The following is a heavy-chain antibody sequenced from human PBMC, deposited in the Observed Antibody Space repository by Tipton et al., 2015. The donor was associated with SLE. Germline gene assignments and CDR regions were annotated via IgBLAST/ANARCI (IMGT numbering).Heavy chain of an antibody. Sequence: TLSLTCTVSGGSISGYYWSWIRQPAGKGLEWIGHIYTSGSTNYNPSPTSRVTISVDTSKNQFSLKLNSATAADTAVYYCAREGYSAYSSTWHGYFGMDVWGQGTTVTVPS. CDR2: IYTSGST. CDR3: AREGYSAYSSTWHGYFGMDV. D-gene: IGHD6-13*01. V-gene: IGHV4-4*07. CDR1: GGSISGYY. J-gene: IGHJ6*02.